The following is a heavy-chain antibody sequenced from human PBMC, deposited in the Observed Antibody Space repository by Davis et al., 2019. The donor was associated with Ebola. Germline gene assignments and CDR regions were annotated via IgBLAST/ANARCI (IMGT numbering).Heavy chain of an antibody. CDR1: GFTFSSYA. Sequence: GESLKISCAASGFTFSSYAMSWVRQAPGKGLEWVSAISGSGGSTYYADSVKGRFTISRDNAKNSLYLQMNSLRAEDTALYHCARWGRYSSGWYSSYYYYGMDVWGQGTTVTVSS. CDR2: ISGSGGST. V-gene: IGHV3-23*01. CDR3: ARWGRYSSGWYSSYYYYGMDV. D-gene: IGHD6-19*01. J-gene: IGHJ6*02.